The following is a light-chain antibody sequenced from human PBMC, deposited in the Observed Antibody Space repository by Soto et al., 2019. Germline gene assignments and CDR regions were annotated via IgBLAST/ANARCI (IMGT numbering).Light chain of an antibody. CDR1: HSVSSNY. J-gene: IGKJ4*01. Sequence: NVVPPSPGTLSLSPGERATLSCRASHSVSSNYLACYQQKPGQAPRLFIYGASRRATGIPDRFSGSGSGTDVTLGIIRLEPEDLAVYYCQQYGSSPLTFGGGTKVEIK. CDR2: GAS. V-gene: IGKV3-20*01. CDR3: QQYGSSPLT.